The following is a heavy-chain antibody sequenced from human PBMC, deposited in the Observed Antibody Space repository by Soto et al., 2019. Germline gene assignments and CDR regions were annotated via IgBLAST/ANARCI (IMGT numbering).Heavy chain of an antibody. CDR1: GFTFSTYW. Sequence: GGSLRLSCAASGFTFSTYWMSWVRQAPGKGLEWVANIKEGGSEKYYVESVKGRFTISRDNAKSSLYLQMNSLRAEDTAVYYCVQSGIVVVVAATHDAFDIWGQGTMVTVSS. CDR3: VQSGIVVVVAATHDAFDI. CDR2: IKEGGSEK. D-gene: IGHD2-15*01. V-gene: IGHV3-7*01. J-gene: IGHJ3*02.